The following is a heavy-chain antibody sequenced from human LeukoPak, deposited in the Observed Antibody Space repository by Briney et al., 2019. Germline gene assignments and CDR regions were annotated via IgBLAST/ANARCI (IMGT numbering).Heavy chain of an antibody. CDR3: AKAPSNYVWGSYRYTLEYYFDY. CDR1: GFTFSSYA. CDR2: ISYDGSNK. V-gene: IGHV3-30-3*01. J-gene: IGHJ4*02. Sequence: PGGSLRLSCAASGFTFSSYAMHWVRQAPGKGLEWVAVISYDGSNKYYADSVKGRFTISRDNSKNTLYLRMNSLRAEDTAVYYCAKAPSNYVWGSYRYTLEYYFDYWGQGTLVTVSS. D-gene: IGHD3-16*02.